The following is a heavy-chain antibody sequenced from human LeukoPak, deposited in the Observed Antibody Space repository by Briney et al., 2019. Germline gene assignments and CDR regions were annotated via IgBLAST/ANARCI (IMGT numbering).Heavy chain of an antibody. D-gene: IGHD1-26*01. CDR2: IYPGDSDI. CDR3: ARQHTGASGRYNRFDP. CDR1: GYSFTNYW. J-gene: IGHJ5*02. V-gene: IGHV5-51*01. Sequence: GESLKISCKGSGYSFTNYWIAWVRQMPGKGLECMGIIYPGDSDIRYSPSFEGQVTISADESISTAFLQWKSLKASDTAMYYCARQHTGASGRYNRFDPWGQGTLVTVSS.